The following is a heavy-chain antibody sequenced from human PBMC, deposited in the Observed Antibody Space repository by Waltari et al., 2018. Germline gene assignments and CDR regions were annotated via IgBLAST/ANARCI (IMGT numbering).Heavy chain of an antibody. CDR1: GFTFSRYW. J-gene: IGHJ6*02. D-gene: IGHD3-22*01. CDR2: IISDGSST. Sequence: EEQLVESGGGLAQPGESLRLSCAASGFTFSRYWMDWVRQAPGKGLVWVSRIISDGSSTTYADSVKGRFTISRDNAKNTRYVQMNRLIAEDTAVYYCARVATKTYSSPVPGRPYYYGMDVWGQGTTVTVSS. CDR3: ARVATKTYSSPVPGRPYYYGMDV. V-gene: IGHV3-74*01.